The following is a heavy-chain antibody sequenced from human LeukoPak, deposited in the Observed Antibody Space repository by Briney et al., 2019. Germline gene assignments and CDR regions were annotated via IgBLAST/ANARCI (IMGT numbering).Heavy chain of an antibody. Sequence: SVKVSCKASGGTFSSYAISWVRQAPGQGLEWVGGIIPIFGTANYAQKFQGRVTITADESTSTAYMELSSLRSEDTAVYYCARGGAKVFPFDPWDQGTLVTVSS. V-gene: IGHV1-69*13. J-gene: IGHJ5*02. D-gene: IGHD4/OR15-4a*01. CDR1: GGTFSSYA. CDR2: IIPIFGTA. CDR3: ARGGAKVFPFDP.